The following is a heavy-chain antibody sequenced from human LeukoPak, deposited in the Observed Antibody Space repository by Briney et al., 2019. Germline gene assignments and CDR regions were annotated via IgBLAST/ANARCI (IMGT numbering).Heavy chain of an antibody. Sequence: PGGSLRLSCAASGFTFSSYAMHWVRQAPGKGLEYVSAISSNGGSTYYANSVKGRFTISRDNSKSTLYLQMGSLRAEDMAVYYCARDQGSPGYCSGGSCPIGYWGQGTLVTVSS. J-gene: IGHJ4*02. D-gene: IGHD2-15*01. V-gene: IGHV3-64*01. CDR1: GFTFSSYA. CDR3: ARDQGSPGYCSGGSCPIGY. CDR2: ISSNGGST.